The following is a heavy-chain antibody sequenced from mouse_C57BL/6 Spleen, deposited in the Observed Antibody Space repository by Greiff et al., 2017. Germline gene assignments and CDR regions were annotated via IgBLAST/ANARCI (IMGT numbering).Heavy chain of an antibody. CDR2: INPSSGYT. V-gene: IGHV1-7*01. CDR3: ARPIYDKGYFDY. Sequence: VQLQQSGAELAKPGASVKLSCKASGYTFTSYWMHWVKQRPGQGLEWIGYINPSSGYTKYNQKFKDKATLTGDKSSSTAYMQLSSRTYEDSAVYYGARPIYDKGYFDYGGQGTTLTVSS. CDR1: GYTFTSYW. D-gene: IGHD2-3*01. J-gene: IGHJ2*01.